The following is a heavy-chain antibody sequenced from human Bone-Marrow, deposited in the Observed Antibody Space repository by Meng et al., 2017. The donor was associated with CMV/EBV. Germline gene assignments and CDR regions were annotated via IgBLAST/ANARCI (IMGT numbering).Heavy chain of an antibody. Sequence: GESLRLSCAASGFTFTDYYMSWIRQAPGKGLEWVAVISYDGSNKYYADSVKGRFTISRDNSKNTLYLQMNSLSAEDTAVYYCARGYCSSTSCYTGSSYYYYGMDVWGQGTTVTVSS. CDR3: ARGYCSSTSCYTGSSYYYYGMDV. CDR1: GFTFTDYY. V-gene: IGHV3-30-3*01. CDR2: ISYDGSNK. D-gene: IGHD2-2*02. J-gene: IGHJ6*02.